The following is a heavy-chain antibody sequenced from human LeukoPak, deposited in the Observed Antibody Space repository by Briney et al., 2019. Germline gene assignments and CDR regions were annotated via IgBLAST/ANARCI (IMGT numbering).Heavy chain of an antibody. J-gene: IGHJ4*02. V-gene: IGHV3-30-3*01. D-gene: IGHD5-24*01. CDR2: ISYDGSNK. Sequence: PGGSLRLSCAASGFTFSTYAMHWVRHAPGKGLEWVAVISYDGSNKYYADSVKGRFTISRDNSKNTLYLQMNSLRAEDTAVYYCARSAERWLQLVDYWGQGTLVTVSS. CDR3: ARSAERWLQLVDY. CDR1: GFTFSTYA.